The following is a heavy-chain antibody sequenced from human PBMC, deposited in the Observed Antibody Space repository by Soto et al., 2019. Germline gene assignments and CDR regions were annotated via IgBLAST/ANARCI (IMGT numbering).Heavy chain of an antibody. Sequence: TGGSLRLSCAASGFPFDDYAMHWVRQPPGKGLEWVSGISWNSGNIGYADSVKGRFTISRDNAKDSPYLQMNSLRADDTALYYCAKDNYGENSFPLDYWGQGALVTVSS. CDR1: GFPFDDYA. V-gene: IGHV3-9*01. CDR2: ISWNSGNI. CDR3: AKDNYGENSFPLDY. D-gene: IGHD4-17*01. J-gene: IGHJ4*02.